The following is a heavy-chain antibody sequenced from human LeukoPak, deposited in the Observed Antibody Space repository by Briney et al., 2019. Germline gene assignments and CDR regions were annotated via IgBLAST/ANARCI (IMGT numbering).Heavy chain of an antibody. CDR1: GFTFSSYA. CDR3: AKHYYDSGRWTFDI. CDR2: IGRGGGAT. J-gene: IGHJ3*02. D-gene: IGHD3-10*01. V-gene: IGHV3-23*01. Sequence: GGSLRLSCAASGFTFSSYAMSWVRQSPGKGLEWVSVIGRGGGATYYADSVKGRFTISRDNSKNTLYLQMNSLRAEDTDVYYCAKHYYDSGRWTFDIWGQGTTVTVSS.